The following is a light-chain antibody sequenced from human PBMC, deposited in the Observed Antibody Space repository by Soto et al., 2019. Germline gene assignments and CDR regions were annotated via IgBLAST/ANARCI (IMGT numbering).Light chain of an antibody. Sequence: IQMSQVPSSLSASVAHGLTITCRASQSISTYLNWYQKKPGKAPNLLIYDASRLQSGVPSRFSGSGGGTDFTHACGSGQPEDFATYFLQQSYMDPITGGHGTRLENK. CDR2: DAS. V-gene: IGKV1-39*01. J-gene: IGKJ5*01. CDR3: QQSYMDPIT. CDR1: QSISTY.